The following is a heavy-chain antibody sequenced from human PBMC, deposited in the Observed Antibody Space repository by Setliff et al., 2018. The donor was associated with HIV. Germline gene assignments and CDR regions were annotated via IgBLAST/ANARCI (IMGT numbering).Heavy chain of an antibody. V-gene: IGHV3-23*01. CDR3: AKCVVPADSYYYGMDV. D-gene: IGHD2-2*01. CDR1: GFTFSSYA. J-gene: IGHJ6*02. Sequence: GGSLRLSCAASGFTFSSYAMSWVRQAPGKGLEWVSAISGSGGSTYYADSVKGRFTISRDNSKNTLYLQMTSLRAEDTAGYYCAKCVVPADSYYYGMDVWGQGTTVTVSS. CDR2: ISGSGGST.